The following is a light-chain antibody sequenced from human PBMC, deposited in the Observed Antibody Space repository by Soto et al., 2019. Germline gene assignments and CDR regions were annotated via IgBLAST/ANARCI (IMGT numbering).Light chain of an antibody. V-gene: IGLV2-14*01. CDR2: QVT. CDR3: TSYTALSTAIL. CDR1: SSDFGNYNF. J-gene: IGLJ2*01. Sequence: QSDLTQPASVAGSPGQSITISCTGTSSDFGNYNFVSWYQHHAGTAPKLIIYQVTNRPSGVSDRFSGSKSGDTASLTISGLQDEDEADYYCTSYTALSTAILFGGGTKLTVL.